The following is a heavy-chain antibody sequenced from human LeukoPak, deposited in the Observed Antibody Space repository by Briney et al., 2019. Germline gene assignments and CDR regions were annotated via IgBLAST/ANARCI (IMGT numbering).Heavy chain of an antibody. J-gene: IGHJ4*02. D-gene: IGHD2-21*01. Sequence: QPGGSLRLSCAASGFTFSNHAMSWVRQAPGKGLQWVSVISGGGRTTEYADSVKGRFTVSRDNSVNTLSLHMDSLRVEDAAIYYCAKNVVFTRYFDSWGQGTLVTVSS. V-gene: IGHV3-23*01. CDR3: AKNVVFTRYFDS. CDR2: ISGGGRTT. CDR1: GFTFSNHA.